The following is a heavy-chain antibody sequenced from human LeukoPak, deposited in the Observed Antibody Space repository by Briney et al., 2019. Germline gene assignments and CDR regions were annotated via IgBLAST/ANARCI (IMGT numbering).Heavy chain of an antibody. CDR3: ARGNVERHLDYYYYMDV. Sequence: ASVKVSCKASGYTFTSYYMHWVRQAPGQGLEWMGWINPNSGGTNYAQKFQGRVTMTRDMSTSTVYMELSSLRSEDTAVYYCARGNVERHLDYYYYMDVWGKGTTVTISS. J-gene: IGHJ6*03. CDR1: GYTFTSYY. CDR2: INPNSGGT. D-gene: IGHD1-1*01. V-gene: IGHV1-2*02.